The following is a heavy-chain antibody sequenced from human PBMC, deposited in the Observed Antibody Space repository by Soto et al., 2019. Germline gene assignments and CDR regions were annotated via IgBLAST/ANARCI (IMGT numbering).Heavy chain of an antibody. D-gene: IGHD3-10*01. V-gene: IGHV3-30*18. CDR3: AKASSHYGSGSYYTIDY. J-gene: IGHJ4*02. Sequence: QVQLVESGGGVVQPGRSLRLSCAASGFTFSNYGMHWVRQAPGKGLEWVAVISNDGSNRYYADYVKGRFTISRDYSKNXXYLQMNSLRAEDTAVYHCAKASSHYGSGSYYTIDYWGQGTLVTVSS. CDR2: ISNDGSNR. CDR1: GFTFSNYG.